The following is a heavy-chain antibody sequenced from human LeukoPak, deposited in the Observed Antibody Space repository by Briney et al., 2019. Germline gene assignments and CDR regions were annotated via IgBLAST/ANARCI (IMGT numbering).Heavy chain of an antibody. V-gene: IGHV3-21*01. CDR3: ARLVGQAAMYYFDY. Sequence: PGGSLRPSCAASGFTFSSYSMNWVRQAPGKGLEWVSSISSSSSYIYYADSVKGRFTISRDNAKNSLYLQMNSLRAEDTAVYYCARLVGQAAMYYFDYWGQGTLVTVSS. D-gene: IGHD5-18*01. CDR2: ISSSSSYI. CDR1: GFTFSSYS. J-gene: IGHJ4*02.